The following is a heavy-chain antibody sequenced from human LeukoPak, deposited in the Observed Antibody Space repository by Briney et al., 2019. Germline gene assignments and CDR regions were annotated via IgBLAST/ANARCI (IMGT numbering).Heavy chain of an antibody. CDR1: GFTFSSYA. CDR2: ISGSGGST. D-gene: IGHD4-17*01. CDR3: ARDGTTVTTGYYYYGMDV. Sequence: GGSLRLSCAASGFTFSSYAMSWVRQAPGKGLEWVSAISGSGGSTYYADSVKGRFTISRDNSKNTLYLQMNSLRAEDTAVYYCARDGTTVTTGYYYYGMDVWGQGTTVTVSS. V-gene: IGHV3-23*01. J-gene: IGHJ6*02.